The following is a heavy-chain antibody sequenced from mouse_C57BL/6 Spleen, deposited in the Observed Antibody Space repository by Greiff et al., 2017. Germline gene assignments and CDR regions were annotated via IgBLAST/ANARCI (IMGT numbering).Heavy chain of an antibody. CDR3: ARSASFDY. CDR1: GYAFSSSW. CDR2: IYPGDGDT. Sequence: QVQLPQSGPELVKPGASVKISCKASGYAFSSSWMNWVKQRPGQGLEWIGRIYPGDGDTNYNGKFKGKATLTADKSSSTAYMQLSSLTSEDSAVYFCARSASFDYWGQGTTRTVSS. J-gene: IGHJ2*01. V-gene: IGHV1-82*01.